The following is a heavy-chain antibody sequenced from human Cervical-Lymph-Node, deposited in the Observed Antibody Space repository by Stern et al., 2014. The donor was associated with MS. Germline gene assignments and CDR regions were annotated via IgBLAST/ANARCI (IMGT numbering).Heavy chain of an antibody. V-gene: IGHV4-30-2*01. CDR2: IYHTGST. CDR1: GGSISSGGYS. CDR3: ARSSTVTPNAFDI. D-gene: IGHD4-17*01. Sequence: LQLQESGSGLVKPSQTLSLTCAVSGGSISSGGYSWSRIRQPPGKGLEWIGDIYHTGSTYYNQSFKSRVTISVDRSKNQFSLKLSSVTAADTAVYYCARSSTVTPNAFDIWGQGTMVTVSS. J-gene: IGHJ3*02.